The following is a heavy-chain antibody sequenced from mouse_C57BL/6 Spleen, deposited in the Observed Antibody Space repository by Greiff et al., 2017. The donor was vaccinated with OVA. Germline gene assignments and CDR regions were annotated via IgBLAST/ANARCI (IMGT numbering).Heavy chain of an antibody. J-gene: IGHJ2*01. V-gene: IGHV1-61*01. CDR3: ARSGLGRVDY. D-gene: IGHD4-1*01. CDR2: IYPSDSET. CDR1: GYTFTSYW. Sequence: QVQLKQPGAELVRPGSSVKLSCKASGYTFTSYWMDWVKQRPGQGLEWIGNIYPSDSETHYNQKFKDKATLTVDKSSSTAYMQLSSLTSEDSAVYYCARSGLGRVDYWGQGTTLTVSS.